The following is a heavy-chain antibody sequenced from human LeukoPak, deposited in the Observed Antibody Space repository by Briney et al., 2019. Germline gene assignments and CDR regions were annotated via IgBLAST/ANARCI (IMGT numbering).Heavy chain of an antibody. D-gene: IGHD6-6*01. Sequence: GGSLRLSCAASGFTFSSYAMSWVRQAPGKGLEWVSAISGSGGSTYYADSVKGRFTISRDNSKNTLYLQMNSLRAEDTAVYYCAKSTTEYSSSSVSSSPYYFDYWGQGTLVTVPS. V-gene: IGHV3-23*01. CDR1: GFTFSSYA. CDR2: ISGSGGST. CDR3: AKSTTEYSSSSVSSSPYYFDY. J-gene: IGHJ4*02.